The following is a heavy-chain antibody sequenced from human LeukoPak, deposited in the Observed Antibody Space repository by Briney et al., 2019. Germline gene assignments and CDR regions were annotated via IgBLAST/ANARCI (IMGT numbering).Heavy chain of an antibody. V-gene: IGHV1-58*02. CDR2: IVVGSGNT. CDR3: ARAEDDYGGKVGTWYFDL. D-gene: IGHD4-23*01. CDR1: GFTFTRSA. J-gene: IGHJ2*01. Sequence: GTSVKVSCKASGFTFTRSAMQWVRQARGQRLEWIGWIVVGSGNTNYAQKFQERVTITRDMSTSTAYMELSTLRSEDTAVYYCARAEDDYGGKVGTWYFDLWGRGTLVTVSS.